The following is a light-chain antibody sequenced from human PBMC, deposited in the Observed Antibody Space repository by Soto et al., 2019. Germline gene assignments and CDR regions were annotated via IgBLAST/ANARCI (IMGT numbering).Light chain of an antibody. V-gene: IGKV3D-20*02. CDR3: QQRSNWPMYT. Sequence: EIVLSQSPGTLSLSPGESATLSCRASQSVSSSYLAWYQQKPGQAPRLLIYDASNRATGIPARFSGSGSGTDFTLTISSLEPEDFAVYYCQQRSNWPMYTFGQGTKVDIK. CDR1: QSVSSSY. CDR2: DAS. J-gene: IGKJ2*01.